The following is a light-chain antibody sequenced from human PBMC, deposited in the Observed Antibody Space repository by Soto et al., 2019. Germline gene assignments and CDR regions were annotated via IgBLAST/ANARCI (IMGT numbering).Light chain of an antibody. CDR2: DVS. V-gene: IGLV2-11*01. CDR3: TSYARTNSVV. CDR1: SGDVGGYNF. Sequence: QSALTQPRSVSGSPGQSVTISCTGTSGDVGGYNFVSWYQQHPGKAPTLMIFDVSQRPSGVPDRFSGSKSGNTASLTISGLQADDEADYYCTSYARTNSVVFGGGTKLTVL. J-gene: IGLJ2*01.